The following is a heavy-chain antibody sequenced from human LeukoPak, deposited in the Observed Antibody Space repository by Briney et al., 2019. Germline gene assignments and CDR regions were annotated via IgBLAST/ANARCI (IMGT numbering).Heavy chain of an antibody. V-gene: IGHV3-30*18. CDR1: GFTFSSYG. D-gene: IGHD3-22*01. CDR2: ISYDGSNK. CDR3: AKGFMIEVVGFLDY. Sequence: PGRSLRLSCAASGFTFSSYGMHWVRQAPGKGLEWVAVISYDGSNKHYVDSVKGRFTISRDNSKNTLYLQMNSLRAEDTAVYYCAKGFMIEVVGFLDYWGQGTLVTVSS. J-gene: IGHJ4*02.